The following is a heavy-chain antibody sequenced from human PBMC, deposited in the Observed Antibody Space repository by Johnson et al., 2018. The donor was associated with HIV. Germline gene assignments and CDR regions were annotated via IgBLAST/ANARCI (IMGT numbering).Heavy chain of an antibody. CDR2: IYSGGST. V-gene: IGHV3-66*01. D-gene: IGHD3-22*01. Sequence: VQLVESGGGLVQPGGSLKLSCAASGFTVSSNYMSWVRQAPGKGLEWVSVIYSGGSTYYADSVNDRFTISRDNSKNTLYLQMNSLRAEDTAVYYCAKDRYYDSSGPDAFDIWGQGTMVTVSS. CDR3: AKDRYYDSSGPDAFDI. CDR1: GFTVSSNY. J-gene: IGHJ3*02.